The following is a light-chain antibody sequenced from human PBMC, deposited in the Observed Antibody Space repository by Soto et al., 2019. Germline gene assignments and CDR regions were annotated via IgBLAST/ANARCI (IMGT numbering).Light chain of an antibody. CDR1: QSVSSY. Sequence: EIVLTQSPATLSLSPGERATLSCRASQSVSSYLAWYQQKPGQAPRLLIYDTSNRATGIPARFSGSGSGTDFSLPISSLEPEDFAVYYCLQRRNWPLTFGGGTKVEIK. CDR2: DTS. V-gene: IGKV3-11*01. CDR3: LQRRNWPLT. J-gene: IGKJ4*01.